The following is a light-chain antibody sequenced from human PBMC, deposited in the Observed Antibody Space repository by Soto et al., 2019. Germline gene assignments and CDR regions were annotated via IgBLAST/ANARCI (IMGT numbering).Light chain of an antibody. V-gene: IGLV1-40*02. J-gene: IGLJ1*01. CDR3: QSYDNSPITYV. CDR2: ANS. Sequence: VVRQPRWESGYPGERVTTSYTGTSANIEVGYDVHWYHQRPGTAHKLLIYANSRRPAGVPDRFSGSKSGTSASLAITGLQAEDEADYYCQSYDNSPITYVFGTGTKV. CDR1: SANIEVGYD.